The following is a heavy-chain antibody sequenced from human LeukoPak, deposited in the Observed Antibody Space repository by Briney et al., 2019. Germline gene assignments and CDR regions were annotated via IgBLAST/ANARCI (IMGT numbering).Heavy chain of an antibody. V-gene: IGHV1-24*01. CDR2: FDPEDGET. D-gene: IGHD6-19*01. J-gene: IGHJ4*02. Sequence: ASVKVSCKVPGYTLTELSMHWVRQAPGKGLEWMGGFDPEDGETIYAQKFQGRVTMTADTSTDTAYMELSSLRSEDTAVYYCAILIIAVAGGVLPPASYFAYWGQGTLVIVSS. CDR1: GYTLTELS. CDR3: AILIIAVAGGVLPPASYFAY.